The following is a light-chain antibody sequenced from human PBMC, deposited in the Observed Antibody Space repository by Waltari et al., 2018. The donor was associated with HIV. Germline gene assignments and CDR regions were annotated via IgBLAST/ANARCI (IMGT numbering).Light chain of an antibody. V-gene: IGLV2-14*01. CDR2: EVR. Sequence: QSALTQPASVSGSPGQSITISCTGTSSDVGGYNFVSWFQHHPGKAPKVMIYEVRNRPSGVSNRFSGSKSGNTAALTISGLQAEDEADYYCSSYTSSSTLVFGGGTKLTV. CDR3: SSYTSSSTLV. CDR1: SSDVGGYNF. J-gene: IGLJ2*01.